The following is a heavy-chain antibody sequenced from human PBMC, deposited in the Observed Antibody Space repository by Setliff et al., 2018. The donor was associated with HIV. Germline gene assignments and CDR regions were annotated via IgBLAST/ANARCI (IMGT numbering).Heavy chain of an antibody. CDR1: GVSISNGNW. J-gene: IGHJ1*01. V-gene: IGHV4-4*02. Sequence: SETLSLTCAVSGVSISNGNWWHWVRQSPGKGLEWIGEIYHSGTTHYNPSLKSRVSISVDNSKDQFSLKLRSVTAADSAVYFCARAAPGKIPGFAEYLNHWGRGTLVTVSS. D-gene: IGHD6-13*01. CDR2: IYHSGTT. CDR3: ARAAPGKIPGFAEYLNH.